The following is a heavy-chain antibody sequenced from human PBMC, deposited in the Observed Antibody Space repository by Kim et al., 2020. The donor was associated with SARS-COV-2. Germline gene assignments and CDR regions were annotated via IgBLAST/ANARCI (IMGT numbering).Heavy chain of an antibody. CDR2: INHSGST. CDR1: GGSFSGYY. Sequence: SETLSLTCAVYGGSFSGYYWSWIRQPPGKGLEWIGEINHSGSTNYNPSLKSRVTISVDTSKNQFSLKLSSVTAADTAVYYCARAGSYIAKYYYYGMDVWGQGTTVTVSS. V-gene: IGHV4-34*01. D-gene: IGHD3-10*01. CDR3: ARAGSYIAKYYYYGMDV. J-gene: IGHJ6*02.